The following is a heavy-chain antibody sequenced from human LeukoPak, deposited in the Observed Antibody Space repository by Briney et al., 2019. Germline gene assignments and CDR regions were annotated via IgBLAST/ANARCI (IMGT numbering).Heavy chain of an antibody. CDR3: SRESGAFCPFGY. D-gene: IGHD1-26*01. CDR2: ISLTGRT. J-gene: IGHJ4*02. Sequence: GSLRLSCTASGFTISSSAMTWVRQAPGMGLEWAGEISLTGRTNYNPSLNGRVTMSLDESSNQLSLNLTSVTAADTAIYYCSRESGAFCPFGYWGQGTLVIVPS. V-gene: IGHV4-4*02. CDR1: GFTISSSAM.